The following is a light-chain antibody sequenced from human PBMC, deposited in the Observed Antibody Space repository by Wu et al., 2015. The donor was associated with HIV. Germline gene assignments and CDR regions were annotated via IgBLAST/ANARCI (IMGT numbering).Light chain of an antibody. Sequence: DIQMTQSPSTLSASVGDRVTITCRASQSISNWLAWYQQKPGKAPKLLIYKASSFESGVPSRFSGSGSGTEFTLTISSLQPDDFATYYCQQYSFYSGTFGQGTKV. CDR3: QQYSFYSGT. CDR1: QSISNW. J-gene: IGKJ1*01. CDR2: KAS. V-gene: IGKV1-5*03.